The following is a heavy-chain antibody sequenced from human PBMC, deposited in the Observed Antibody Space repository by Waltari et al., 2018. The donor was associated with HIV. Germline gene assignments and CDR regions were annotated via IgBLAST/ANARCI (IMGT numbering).Heavy chain of an antibody. CDR2: IYYSGTA. Sequence: QLHLQESAPGLVKPSETLSLTCSVPGPSISSSSYYWAWIRQPPGKGLEWIGAIYYSGTAYYNPSVKSRVSASLDASKNELSLKLTSVTATDTALYYCARLRFHSLYYFDSWGPGILVTVSS. CDR3: ARLRFHSLYYFDS. CDR1: GPSISSSSYY. V-gene: IGHV4-39*01. D-gene: IGHD3-16*01. J-gene: IGHJ4*02.